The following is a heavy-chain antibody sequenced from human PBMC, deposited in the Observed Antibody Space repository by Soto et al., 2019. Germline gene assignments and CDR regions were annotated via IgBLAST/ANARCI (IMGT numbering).Heavy chain of an antibody. V-gene: IGHV1-24*01. J-gene: IGHJ6*02. D-gene: IGHD4-4*01. CDR2: FDHEDGET. CDR3: ASSYSNYALIDYYYYGMDV. Sequence: ASVKVSCKVSGSTLYEMSMHWVRQAPGEGLEWMGGFDHEDGETVYAQKFQDRVTMTEDRSTGTAYMELSSLRSEDTAVYYRASSYSNYALIDYYYYGMDVWGQGTTVTVSS. CDR1: GSTLYEMS.